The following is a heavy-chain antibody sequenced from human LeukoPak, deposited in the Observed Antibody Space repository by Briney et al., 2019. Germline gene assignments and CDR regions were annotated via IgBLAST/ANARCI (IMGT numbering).Heavy chain of an antibody. D-gene: IGHD3-10*01. CDR1: GGSFSGYY. CDR3: ARASDGELIIDY. J-gene: IGHJ4*02. V-gene: IGHV4-34*01. Sequence: SETLPLTCAVYGGSFSGYYWSWIRQPPGEGLEWIGEINHSGSTNYNPSLKSRVTISVDTSKNQFSLKLSSVTAGDTAVYYCARASDGELIIDYWGQGTLVTVSS. CDR2: INHSGST.